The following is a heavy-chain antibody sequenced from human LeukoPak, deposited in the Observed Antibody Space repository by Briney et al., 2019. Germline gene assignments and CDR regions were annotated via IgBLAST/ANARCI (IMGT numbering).Heavy chain of an antibody. CDR3: ARRSEYYDSSGYYPAQGFDP. V-gene: IGHV4-59*01. D-gene: IGHD3-22*01. J-gene: IGHJ5*02. Sequence: PSETLSLTCTVSGGSISSYYWSWIRQPPGKGLEWIGYIYYSGSTNYNPSLKGRVTISVDTSKNQFSLKLSSVTAADTAVYYCARRSEYYDSSGYYPAQGFDPWGQGTLVTVSS. CDR1: GGSISSYY. CDR2: IYYSGST.